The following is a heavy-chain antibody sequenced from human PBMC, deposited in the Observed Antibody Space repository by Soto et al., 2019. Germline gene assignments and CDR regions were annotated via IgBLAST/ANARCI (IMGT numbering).Heavy chain of an antibody. CDR3: ARYIVVGNYYYYGMDV. CDR2: IDPSDSYT. CDR1: GYSFTSYW. J-gene: IGHJ6*02. V-gene: IGHV5-10-1*01. D-gene: IGHD2-2*01. Sequence: SLKISCKGSGYSFTSYWISWVRQMPGKGLEWMGRIDPSDSYTNYSPSFQGHVTISADKSISTAYLQWSSLKASDTAMYYCARYIVVGNYYYYGMDVWGQGTTVTVSS.